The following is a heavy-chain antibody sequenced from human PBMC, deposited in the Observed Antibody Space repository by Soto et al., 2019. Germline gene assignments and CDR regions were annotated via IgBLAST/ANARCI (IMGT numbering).Heavy chain of an antibody. D-gene: IGHD3-22*01. CDR2: ISGSGVST. V-gene: IGHV3-23*01. CDR1: GFTFSSYA. CDR3: AKALRITTIVVVITSLAMGL. J-gene: IGHJ6*01. Sequence: PGGSLRLSCAASGFTFSSYAMSWVRQAPGKGLEWVSAISGSGVSTYYADSVKGRFTISRDNSKNTLYLQMNSLRAEDTAVYYCAKALRITTIVVVITSLAMGLWGHATTVTV.